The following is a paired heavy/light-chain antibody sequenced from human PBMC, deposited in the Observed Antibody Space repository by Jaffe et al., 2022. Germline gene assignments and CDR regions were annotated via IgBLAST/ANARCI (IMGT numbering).Light chain of an antibody. V-gene: IGLV2-23*02. Sequence: QSALTQPASVSGSPGQSLTISCTGSSRDVGSYNLVSWYQHNPGKAPKLIIYDVTKRPSGVSARFSGFKSGNTASLTISGLQAEDEADYYCCSYGGGSTYVFGTGTKVTVL. CDR3: CSYGGGSTYV. CDR1: SRDVGSYNL. J-gene: IGLJ1*01. CDR2: DVT.
Heavy chain of an antibody. V-gene: IGHV3-74*01. J-gene: IGHJ4*02. CDR1: GLTFSNYY. CDR3: AGETYFKFDY. D-gene: IGHD3-10*01. CDR2: VNGDGSAT. Sequence: EVDLVESGGGLIQPGGSLRLSCVASGLTFSNYYMYWVRQIPGEALLSVARVNGDGSATVYSDSVQGRFTISRDNAKNTLYLQMDSLRVEDTATYYCAGETYFKFDYWGQGVLVTVSS.